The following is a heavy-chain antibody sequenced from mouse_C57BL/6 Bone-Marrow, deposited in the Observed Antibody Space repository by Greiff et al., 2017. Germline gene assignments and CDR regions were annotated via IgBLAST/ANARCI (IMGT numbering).Heavy chain of an antibody. D-gene: IGHD2-4*01. J-gene: IGHJ4*01. CDR2: IHPSDSDT. CDR3: APMIKGRNYYAMDY. CDR1: GYTFTSYW. V-gene: IGHV1-74*01. Sequence: VQLQQSGAELVKPGASVKVSCKASGYTFTSYWMHWVKQRPGQGLEWIGRIHPSDSDTNYNQKFKGKATLTVDKSSSTAYMQRSSLTSEDSAVYYCAPMIKGRNYYAMDYWGQGTSVTVSS.